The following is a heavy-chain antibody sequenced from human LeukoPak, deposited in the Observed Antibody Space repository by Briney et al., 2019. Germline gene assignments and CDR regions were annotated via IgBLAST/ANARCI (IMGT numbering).Heavy chain of an antibody. Sequence: GGSLRLSCAASGFTFSSYWMSWVRQAPGKGLEWVANIKQDGSEKYYVDSVKGRFTISRDNARNSLSLQMNSLRAEDTAVYYCARALPCGGDCYSDIPHYFDYWGQGTLVTVSS. D-gene: IGHD2-21*02. CDR2: IKQDGSEK. V-gene: IGHV3-7*01. CDR3: ARALPCGGDCYSDIPHYFDY. J-gene: IGHJ4*02. CDR1: GFTFSSYW.